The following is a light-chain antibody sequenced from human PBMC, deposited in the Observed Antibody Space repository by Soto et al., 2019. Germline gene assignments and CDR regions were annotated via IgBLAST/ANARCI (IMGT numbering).Light chain of an antibody. CDR2: GAS. CDR1: QSVSSN. J-gene: IGKJ4*01. Sequence: EIVMTQSPATLSVSPGERATLSCRASQSVSSNLAWYQQKPGQAPRLLIYGASTRATGIPARFSVSGSGTEFTLTISSLQSEDFAVYYCQQYNNWPRRLTFGGGTKVEIK. V-gene: IGKV3-15*01. CDR3: QQYNNWPRRLT.